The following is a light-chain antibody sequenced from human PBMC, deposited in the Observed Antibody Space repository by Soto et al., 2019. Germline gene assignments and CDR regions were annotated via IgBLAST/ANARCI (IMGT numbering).Light chain of an antibody. CDR2: DAS. J-gene: IGKJ4*01. CDR3: QQSYSTLT. CDR1: QGISNY. V-gene: IGKV1-9*01. Sequence: IQLTQSPSSLSASVGDRVTITCRASQGISNYLAWYQQKPGKAPKLLIYDASTLESGVPSRFSGSGFGTEFSLTISSLQPDDFASYYCQQSYSTLTFGGGTKVDIK.